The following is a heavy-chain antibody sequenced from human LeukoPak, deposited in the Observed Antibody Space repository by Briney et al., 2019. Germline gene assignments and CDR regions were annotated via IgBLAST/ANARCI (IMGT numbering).Heavy chain of an antibody. CDR1: GITLSNYG. CDR3: AKRGVVIRVILVGFHKEAYYFDS. J-gene: IGHJ4*02. CDR2: ISDSGGRT. Sequence: GGSLRLSCAVSGITLSNYGMSWVRQAPGKGLEWVASISDSGGRTNSADSVKGRFTISRDNPKNTLYLQMISLRAEDTAVYFCAKRGVVIRVILVGFHKEAYYFDSWGQGALITVSS. V-gene: IGHV3-23*01. D-gene: IGHD3-22*01.